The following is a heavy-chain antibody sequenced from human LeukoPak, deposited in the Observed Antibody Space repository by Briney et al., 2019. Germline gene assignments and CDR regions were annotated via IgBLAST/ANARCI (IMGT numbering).Heavy chain of an antibody. CDR3: AKPHFDD. CDR2: IRYDGSNK. CDR1: EFSVGSNY. Sequence: GGSLRLSCAASEFSVGSNYMTWVRQAPGKGLEWVAFIRYDGSNKYYADSVKGRFTISRDNSKNTLYLQMNSLRAGDTAVYYCAKPHFDDWGQGTLVTVSS. V-gene: IGHV3-30*02. J-gene: IGHJ4*02.